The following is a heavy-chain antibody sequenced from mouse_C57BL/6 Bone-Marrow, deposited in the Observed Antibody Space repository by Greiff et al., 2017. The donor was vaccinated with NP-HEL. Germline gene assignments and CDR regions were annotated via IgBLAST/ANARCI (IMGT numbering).Heavy chain of an antibody. Sequence: QVHVKQPGTELVKPGASVKLSCKASGYTFTSYWMHWVKQRPGQGLEWIGNINPSNGGTNYNEKFKSKATLTVDKSSSTAYMQLSSLTSEDSAVYYCARGGYYYGSPPFAYWGQGTLVTVSA. V-gene: IGHV1-53*01. J-gene: IGHJ3*01. D-gene: IGHD1-1*01. CDR2: INPSNGGT. CDR1: GYTFTSYW. CDR3: ARGGYYYGSPPFAY.